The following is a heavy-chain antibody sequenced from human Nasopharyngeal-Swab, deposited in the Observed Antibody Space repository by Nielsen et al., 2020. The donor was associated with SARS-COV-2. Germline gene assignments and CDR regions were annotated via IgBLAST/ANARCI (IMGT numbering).Heavy chain of an antibody. CDR3: ARLSRMWVVAATAYYFDY. D-gene: IGHD2-15*01. CDR1: GGSISSYY. CDR2: IYYSGST. V-gene: IGHV4-59*12. Sequence: SETLSLTCTVSGGSISSYYWSWIRQPPGKGLEWIGYIYYSGSTNYNPSLKSRVTISVDTSKNQFSLKLSSVTAADTAVYYCARLSRMWVVAATAYYFDYWGQGTLVTVSS. J-gene: IGHJ4*02.